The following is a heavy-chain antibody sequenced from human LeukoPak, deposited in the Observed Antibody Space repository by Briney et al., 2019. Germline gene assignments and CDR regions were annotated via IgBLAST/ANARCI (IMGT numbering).Heavy chain of an antibody. V-gene: IGHV3-21*01. Sequence: GGSLRLSCAASGFTFSSYSMNWVRQAPGKGLECVSSISSSSSYIYYADSVKGRFTISRDNAKNSLYLQMNSLRAEDTAVYYCARAGWELLHISGGYYYYYMDVWGKGTTVTISS. D-gene: IGHD1-26*01. CDR2: ISSSSSYI. CDR1: GFTFSSYS. J-gene: IGHJ6*03. CDR3: ARAGWELLHISGGYYYYYMDV.